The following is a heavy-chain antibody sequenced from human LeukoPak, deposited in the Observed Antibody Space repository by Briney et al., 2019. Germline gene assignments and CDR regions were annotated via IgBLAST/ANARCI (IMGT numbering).Heavy chain of an antibody. CDR3: AKDKGYCSSTSCFTDAFDM. D-gene: IGHD2-2*01. Sequence: GGSLRLSCAASGFTFDEYTMHWVRQAPGKGLECVSLISWDGGSKYYADSVKGRFTISRDNSKNSLYLQMNSLRTEDTALYYCAKDKGYCSSTSCFTDAFDMWGEGTMVTVSS. CDR2: ISWDGGSK. J-gene: IGHJ3*02. V-gene: IGHV3-43*01. CDR1: GFTFDEYT.